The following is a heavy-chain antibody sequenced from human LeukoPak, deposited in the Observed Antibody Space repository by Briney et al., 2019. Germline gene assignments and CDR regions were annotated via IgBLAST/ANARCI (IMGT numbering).Heavy chain of an antibody. D-gene: IGHD3-10*01. Sequence: GGSLRLSCAASGFTFSSYGMHWVRQAPGKGLEWVAVISYDGSNKYYADSVKGRFTISRDNSKNTLYLQMNSLRAEDTAVYYCAKDLWFGELFGSLDYWGQGTLVTVSS. V-gene: IGHV3-30*18. CDR1: GFTFSSYG. J-gene: IGHJ4*02. CDR2: ISYDGSNK. CDR3: AKDLWFGELFGSLDY.